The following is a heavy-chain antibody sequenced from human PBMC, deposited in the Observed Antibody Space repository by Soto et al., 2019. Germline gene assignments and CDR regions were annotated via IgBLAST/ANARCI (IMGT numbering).Heavy chain of an antibody. Sequence: SETLSLTCDVSASSMNTYFWTWIRQSPGEGLEWIGYVFNSGATNYNPSLKSRVSISLDPPKNRFSLKLSSVTPSDTAVYFCARGLPSHFGFDSWGQGTLVTVSS. CDR3: ARGLPSHFGFDS. CDR1: ASSMNTYF. V-gene: IGHV4-59*01. J-gene: IGHJ4*02. CDR2: VFNSGAT. D-gene: IGHD3-16*01.